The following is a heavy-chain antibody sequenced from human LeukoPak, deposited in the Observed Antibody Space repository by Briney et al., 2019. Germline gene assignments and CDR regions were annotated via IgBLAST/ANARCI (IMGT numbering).Heavy chain of an antibody. D-gene: IGHD3-22*01. J-gene: IGHJ4*02. V-gene: IGHV4-39*07. CDR3: ARGSDYYDSSGHVDY. Sequence: SETLSLTCTVSGGSISSSSYYWGWIRQPPGKGLEWIGSIYYSGSTYYNPSLKSRVTISVDTSKNQFSLKLSSVTAADTAVYYCARGSDYYDSSGHVDYWGQGTLVTVSS. CDR2: IYYSGST. CDR1: GGSISSSSYY.